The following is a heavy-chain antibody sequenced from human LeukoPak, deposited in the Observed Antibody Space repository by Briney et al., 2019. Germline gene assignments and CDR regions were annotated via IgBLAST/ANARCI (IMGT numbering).Heavy chain of an antibody. CDR2: ISGSGGST. CDR1: GFTFSSYA. J-gene: IGHJ4*02. V-gene: IGHV3-23*01. CDR3: AKTTSSSSWYKGFDY. D-gene: IGHD6-13*01. Sequence: PGGSLRLSCAASGFTFSSYAMSWVRQAPGKGLEWVSAISGSGGSTYYADSVKGRLTISRDNSKNTLHLQMNSLRAEATAVYYCAKTTSSSSWYKGFDYWGQGTLVTVSS.